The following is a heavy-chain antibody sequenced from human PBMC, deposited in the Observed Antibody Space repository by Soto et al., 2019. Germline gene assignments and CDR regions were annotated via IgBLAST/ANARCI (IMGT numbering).Heavy chain of an antibody. CDR2: IYYSGST. J-gene: IGHJ6*03. CDR1: GGSISSGGYY. CDR3: ARGSAAGTGYDYYYMDV. Sequence: QVQLQESGPGLVKPSQTLSLTCTVSGGSISSGGYYWSWIRQHPGKGLEWIGYIYYSGSTYYNPSLKSRVTISVVTSKNQLALKLSSVTAADTAVYYCARGSAAGTGYDYYYMDVWGKGTTVTVSS. V-gene: IGHV4-31*03. D-gene: IGHD6-13*01.